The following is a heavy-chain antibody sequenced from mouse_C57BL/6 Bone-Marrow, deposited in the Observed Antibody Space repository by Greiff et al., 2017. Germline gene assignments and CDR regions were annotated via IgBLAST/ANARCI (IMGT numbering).Heavy chain of an antibody. CDR2: IHPNSGST. Sequence: VQLQQPGAELVKPGASVKLSCKASGYTFTSYWMHWVKQRPGQGLEWIGMIHPNSGSTNYNEKFKSKDTLTVDKSSSTAYMQLSSLTSEDSAVYYCARDYGNYGDYFDYWGQGTTLTVAS. D-gene: IGHD2-1*01. CDR3: ARDYGNYGDYFDY. J-gene: IGHJ2*01. CDR1: GYTFTSYW. V-gene: IGHV1-64*01.